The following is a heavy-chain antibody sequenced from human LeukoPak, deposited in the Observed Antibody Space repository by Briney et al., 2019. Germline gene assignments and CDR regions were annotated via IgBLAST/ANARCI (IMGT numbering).Heavy chain of an antibody. D-gene: IGHD6-19*01. CDR2: ISGSSSTI. CDR1: EFSFSSSN. CDR3: AREVSGWRGGAFDL. J-gene: IGHJ3*01. Sequence: QPGGSLRLSCAASEFSFSSSNMNWVRQAPGKGLEWISYISGSSSTIFYADSVKGRFIISRDNAKKSMYLQMNSLRADDTAVYYCAREVSGWRGGAFDLWGQGTMVTVSS. V-gene: IGHV3-48*04.